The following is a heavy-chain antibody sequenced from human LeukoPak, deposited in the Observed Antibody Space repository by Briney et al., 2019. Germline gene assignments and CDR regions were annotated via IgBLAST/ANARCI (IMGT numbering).Heavy chain of an antibody. V-gene: IGHV4-59*01. D-gene: IGHD3-3*01. CDR3: AREWGYDFWGALNY. J-gene: IGHJ4*02. CDR1: GGSISGYY. Sequence: PSETLSLTCTVSGGSISGYYWSWIRQPPGKGLEWIGYIYYSGSTHYNPSLKSRVTISVDTSKNQFSLKLSSVTAADTAVYYCAREWGYDFWGALNYWGQGTLVTVSS. CDR2: IYYSGST.